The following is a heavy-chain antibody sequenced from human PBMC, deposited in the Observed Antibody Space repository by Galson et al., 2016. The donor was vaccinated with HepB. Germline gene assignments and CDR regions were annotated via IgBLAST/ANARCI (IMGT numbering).Heavy chain of an antibody. D-gene: IGHD6-19*01. V-gene: IGHV3-23*01. CDR3: AKDFRYGSA. CDR2: ISVYGIT. J-gene: IGHJ5*02. CDR1: GYTFRSYA. Sequence: SLRLSCAASGYTFRSYAMTWVRQAPGKGWEWVSGISVYGITYYADSVQGRFTVSRDNSKSTLYLQMNSLRAEDTAIYYCAKDFRYGSAWGPRTLVTVSS.